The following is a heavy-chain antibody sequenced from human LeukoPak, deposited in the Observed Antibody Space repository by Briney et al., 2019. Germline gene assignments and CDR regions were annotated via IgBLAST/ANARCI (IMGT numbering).Heavy chain of an antibody. Sequence: PGGSLRLSCAASGFTFSHAWMSWVRQAPGKGLEWVGRIKSKTDGGTTDYAAPVKGRFTISRDDSKNTLYLQMNSLRAEDTAVYTCANNYYGWGTYYNPRGYWGQGTLVTVSS. J-gene: IGHJ4*02. CDR2: IKSKTDGGTT. D-gene: IGHD3-10*01. CDR1: GFTFSHAW. CDR3: ANNYYGWGTYYNPRGY. V-gene: IGHV3-15*01.